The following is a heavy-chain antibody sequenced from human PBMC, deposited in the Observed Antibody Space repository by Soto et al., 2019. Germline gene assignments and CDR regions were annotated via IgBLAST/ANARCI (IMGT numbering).Heavy chain of an antibody. V-gene: IGHV1-18*01. Sequence: QVQLVQSGAEVKTHGASVKVPCRASGYSFRTHGISWVRQAPGHGLEWMGWISTYDDKTNFPQKFQGRITMTTDTSTGPAYRELRSLRSDDTAVYFCAGDLGYCHSSGCFRTCFDPWGQGTLVTVSS. CDR2: ISTYDDKT. CDR3: AGDLGYCHSSGCFRTCFDP. D-gene: IGHD6-19*01. J-gene: IGHJ5*02. CDR1: GYSFRTHG.